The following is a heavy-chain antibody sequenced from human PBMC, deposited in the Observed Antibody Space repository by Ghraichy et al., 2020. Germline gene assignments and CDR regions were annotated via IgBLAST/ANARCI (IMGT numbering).Heavy chain of an antibody. D-gene: IGHD2-2*01. J-gene: IGHJ6*02. CDR2: IYYSGST. Sequence: SETLSLTCTVSGGSISSSSYYWGWIRQPPGKGLEWIGSIYYSGSTYYNSSLKSRVTISVDTSKNQFSRKLSAVTAADTAVYYCTSSFRYCSSTSCYKEGDYFYGMDVWGQGTPVTVSS. CDR3: TSSFRYCSSTSCYKEGDYFYGMDV. CDR1: GGSISSSSYY. V-gene: IGHV4-39*01.